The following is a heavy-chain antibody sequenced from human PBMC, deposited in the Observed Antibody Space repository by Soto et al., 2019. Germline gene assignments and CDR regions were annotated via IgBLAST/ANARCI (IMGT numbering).Heavy chain of an antibody. CDR2: ISLYSDGT. CDR3: ARVVPGAEAWFGS. CDR1: GYTFSNYG. J-gene: IGHJ5*01. V-gene: IGHV1-18*01. Sequence: AAVNVSCKTSGYTFSNYGITWVRQAPGQPLEWLGWISLYSDGTSYAQKFRGRVSMTTDTSTTTAYMELRSLRSDDTAVYYCARVVPGAEAWFGSWGQGTLVTVSS.